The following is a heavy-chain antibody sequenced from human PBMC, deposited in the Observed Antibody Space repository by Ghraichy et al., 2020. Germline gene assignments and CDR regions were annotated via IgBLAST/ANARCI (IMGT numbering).Heavy chain of an antibody. D-gene: IGHD3-22*01. CDR3: ARDLGGYYYDSRGYFDY. Sequence: SETLSLTCTVSGGSISSYYWSWIRQPPGKGLEWIGYIYYSGSTNYNPSLKSRVTISVDTSKNQFSLKLSSVTAADTAVYYCARDLGGYYYDSRGYFDYWGQGTLVTVSS. CDR2: IYYSGST. CDR1: GGSISSYY. J-gene: IGHJ4*02. V-gene: IGHV4-59*01.